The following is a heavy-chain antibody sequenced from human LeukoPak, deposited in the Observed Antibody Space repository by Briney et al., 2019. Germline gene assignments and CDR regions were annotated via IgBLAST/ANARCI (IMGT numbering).Heavy chain of an antibody. Sequence: SQTLSLTCTVSGVSISSGGYYWRWIRQPPGKGLEWIGYIYHSGSTYYNPSLKSRVTISVDKSKNQFSLRLSSVSAADTAVYYCARAPPGDSHDYWGQGTLVTVSS. CDR2: IYHSGST. CDR3: ARAPPGDSHDY. V-gene: IGHV4-30-2*01. CDR1: GVSISSGGYY. J-gene: IGHJ4*02. D-gene: IGHD5-18*01.